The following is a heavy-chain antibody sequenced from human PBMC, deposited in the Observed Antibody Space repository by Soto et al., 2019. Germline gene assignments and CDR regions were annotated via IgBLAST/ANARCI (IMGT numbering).Heavy chain of an antibody. CDR2: ISYDGSNK. J-gene: IGHJ4*02. Sequence: GGSLRLSCAASGFTFSSYGMHWVRQAPGKGLEWVAVISYDGSNKYYADSVKGRFTISRDNSKNTLYLQMNSLRAEDTAVYYCAKGAGQWLVLGYWGQGTLVTVSS. CDR1: GFTFSSYG. D-gene: IGHD6-19*01. V-gene: IGHV3-30*18. CDR3: AKGAGQWLVLGY.